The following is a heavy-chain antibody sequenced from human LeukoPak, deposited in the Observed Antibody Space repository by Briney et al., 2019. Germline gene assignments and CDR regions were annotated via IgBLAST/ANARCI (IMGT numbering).Heavy chain of an antibody. CDR3: ARDPRGSRTLTHTVWFDP. V-gene: IGHV1-46*01. CDR1: GYTFTSYY. CDR2: INPSGGST. D-gene: IGHD2-2*01. J-gene: IGHJ5*02. Sequence: ASVKVSCKASGYTFTSYYMHWVRQAPGQGLEWMGIINPSGGSTSYAQKFQGRVTMTRDMSTSTVYMELSSLRSEDTAVYYCARDPRGSRTLTHTVWFDPWGQGTLATVSS.